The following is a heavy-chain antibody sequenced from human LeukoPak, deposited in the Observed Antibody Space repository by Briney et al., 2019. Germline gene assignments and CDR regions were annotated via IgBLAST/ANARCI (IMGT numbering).Heavy chain of an antibody. CDR2: ISSGSSYI. Sequence: GGSLRLSCAASGFTFRKYNMNWVRQAPGKGLEWVSAISSGSSYIYYADSVKGRFTISRDNAKNSLYLQMNSLRAEDTAVYYCARELCFGGRGARTTDFDYWGQGTLVTVSS. CDR3: ARELCFGGRGARTTDFDY. CDR1: GFTFRKYN. J-gene: IGHJ4*02. V-gene: IGHV3-21*01. D-gene: IGHD3-10*01.